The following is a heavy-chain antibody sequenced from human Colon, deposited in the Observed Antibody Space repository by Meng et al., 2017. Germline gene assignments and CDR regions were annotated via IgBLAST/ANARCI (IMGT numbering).Heavy chain of an antibody. J-gene: IGHJ6*02. Sequence: GGSLRLSCAASGFTFSTYDMNWVRQAPGQGLEWVASISRNSGDIYYADSVKGRFTLSRSNSKNSLYLEVISLRAEDTAVYYCARPDFYYNGMDVWGQGTTVTVSS. CDR3: ARPDFYYNGMDV. CDR2: ISRNSGDI. CDR1: GFTFSTYD. V-gene: IGHV3-21*01.